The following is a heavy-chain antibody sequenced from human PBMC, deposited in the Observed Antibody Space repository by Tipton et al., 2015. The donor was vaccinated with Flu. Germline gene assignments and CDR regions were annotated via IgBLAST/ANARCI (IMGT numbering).Heavy chain of an antibody. D-gene: IGHD2-21*02. CDR2: ISPSTST. CDR1: TGSFSGYY. Sequence: TLSLTCAAYTGSFSGYYWTWIRRPPGKGLEWVGEISPSTSTNYNPSLKSRVTISLDTSKNQFSLKLISVTAADTAVYYCARGVTQGRFFDLWGRGALVTVSS. V-gene: IGHV4-34*01. CDR3: ARGVTQGRFFDL. J-gene: IGHJ2*01.